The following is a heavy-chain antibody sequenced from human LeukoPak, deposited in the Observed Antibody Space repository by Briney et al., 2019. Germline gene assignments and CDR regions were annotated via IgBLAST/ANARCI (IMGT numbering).Heavy chain of an antibody. V-gene: IGHV4-4*07. D-gene: IGHD3-22*01. CDR3: ARVSTYDSSGYYWFDP. Sequence: SETLSLTCTVSGGSISSYYWSWIRQPAGKGLEWIGRIYTSGSTDYNPSLKSRVTMSVDTSKNQFSLKLSSVTAADTAVYYCARVSTYDSSGYYWFDPWGQGTLVTVSS. CDR1: GGSISSYY. CDR2: IYTSGST. J-gene: IGHJ5*02.